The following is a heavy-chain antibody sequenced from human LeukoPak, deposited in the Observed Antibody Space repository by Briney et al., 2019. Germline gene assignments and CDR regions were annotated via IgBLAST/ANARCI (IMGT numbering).Heavy chain of an antibody. CDR2: ISANNGHT. D-gene: IGHD3-22*01. J-gene: IGHJ4*02. Sequence: ASVKVSCKASGYIFTSYDLSWVRQAPGQGLEWMGWISANNGHTHYAQKFQGRLTITRDMSTRTVDMELRSLRSDDTAVYYCARDMRHYRYYESDEYYFNFEYWGQGTLVTVSP. V-gene: IGHV1-18*01. CDR1: GYIFTSYD. CDR3: ARDMRHYRYYESDEYYFNFEY.